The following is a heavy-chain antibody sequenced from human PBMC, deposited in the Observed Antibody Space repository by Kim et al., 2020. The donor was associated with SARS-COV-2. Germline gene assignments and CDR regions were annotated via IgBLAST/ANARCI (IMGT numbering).Heavy chain of an antibody. Sequence: GGSLRLSCAASGFAFGSFDMQWVRQAPGKGLEWVAVISDDGTNKFYADSVKGRFTISRDNPKNTMSLQMNSLRPEDTAVYYCAKAGVRLLSHFDYWGQGTLVSVSP. D-gene: IGHD3-9*01. J-gene: IGHJ4*02. CDR3: AKAGVRLLSHFDY. V-gene: IGHV3-30*18. CDR1: GFAFGSFD. CDR2: ISDDGTNK.